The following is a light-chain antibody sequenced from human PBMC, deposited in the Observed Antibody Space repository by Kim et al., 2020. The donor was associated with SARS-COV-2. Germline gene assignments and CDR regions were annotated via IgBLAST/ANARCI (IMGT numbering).Light chain of an antibody. J-gene: IGLJ3*02. Sequence: VALGQTARITCGGNNIGSKNVRWYQQKPGQAPVLVIYRDSNRPSGIPERFSVSNSGNTATLTISRAQAGDEADYYCQVWDSSTAWVFGGGTQLTVL. CDR2: RDS. CDR1: NIGSKN. V-gene: IGLV3-9*01. CDR3: QVWDSSTAWV.